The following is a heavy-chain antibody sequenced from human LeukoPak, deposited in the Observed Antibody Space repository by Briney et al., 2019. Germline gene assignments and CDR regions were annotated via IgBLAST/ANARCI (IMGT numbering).Heavy chain of an antibody. CDR3: ARDGGVGFHAIPNWFDP. CDR1: GYTFTSYA. CDR2: INAGNGNT. D-gene: IGHD3-16*01. Sequence: ASVKVSCKASGYTFTSYAMHWVRQAPGQRLEWMGWINAGNGNTKYSQKFQGRVTITRDTSASTAYMELNSLRAEDTAVYYCARDGGVGFHAIPNWFDPWGQGTLVTVSS. J-gene: IGHJ5*02. V-gene: IGHV1-3*01.